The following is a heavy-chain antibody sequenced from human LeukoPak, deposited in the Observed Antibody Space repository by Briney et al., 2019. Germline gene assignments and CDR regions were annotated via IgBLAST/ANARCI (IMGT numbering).Heavy chain of an antibody. Sequence: QTGRSLRLSCAACGFIFSNYGMHWVRQAPGKGLEWVAVISYDGSNKYYADSVKGRFTISRDNSKNTVYLQMNSLRAEDTAVYYCATESGIVGATGFDYWGQGTLVTVSS. D-gene: IGHD1-26*01. V-gene: IGHV3-30*03. J-gene: IGHJ4*02. CDR3: ATESGIVGATGFDY. CDR2: ISYDGSNK. CDR1: GFIFSNYG.